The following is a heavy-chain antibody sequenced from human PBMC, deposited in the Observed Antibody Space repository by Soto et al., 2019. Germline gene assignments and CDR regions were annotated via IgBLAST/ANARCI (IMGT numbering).Heavy chain of an antibody. Sequence: SETLSLTCTVSGGSISSGGYYWSWIRQHPGKGLEWIGYIYYSGSTYYNPSLKSRVTISVDTSKNQFSLKLSSVTAADTAVYYCARGREVRNWLDPWGQGTLVTVSS. V-gene: IGHV4-31*03. CDR3: ARGREVRNWLDP. CDR1: GGSISSGGYY. J-gene: IGHJ5*02. D-gene: IGHD3-10*01. CDR2: IYYSGST.